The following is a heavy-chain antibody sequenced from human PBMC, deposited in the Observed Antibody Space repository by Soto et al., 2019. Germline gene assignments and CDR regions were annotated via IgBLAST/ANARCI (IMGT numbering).Heavy chain of an antibody. J-gene: IGHJ6*02. Sequence: QVQLVQSGAEVKKPGASVKVSCKASGYTFTSYGIIWVRQAPGQGLEWMGWISAYNGNTNYAQKLQGRVTMTTDTSTSTAYMGLRSLRSDVTAVYYCARDRGAYGMDVWGQGTTVTVSS. CDR2: ISAYNGNT. V-gene: IGHV1-18*01. CDR1: GYTFTSYG. CDR3: ARDRGAYGMDV.